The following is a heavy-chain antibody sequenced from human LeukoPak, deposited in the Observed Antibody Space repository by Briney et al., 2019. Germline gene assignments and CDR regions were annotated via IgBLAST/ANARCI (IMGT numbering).Heavy chain of an antibody. CDR3: ARGGRLSYYDYVWGSSEVPPLDY. CDR1: GITFSSYS. V-gene: IGHV3-48*01. D-gene: IGHD3-16*01. J-gene: IGHJ4*02. CDR2: ISSSGSTK. Sequence: GGSLRLSCGASGITFSSYSMNWVRQAPGKGLEWVSYISSSGSTKYCADSVKGRFTISRDNARNSLYLQMNSLRAEDTAVYYCARGGRLSYYDYVWGSSEVPPLDYWGQGTLVTVSS.